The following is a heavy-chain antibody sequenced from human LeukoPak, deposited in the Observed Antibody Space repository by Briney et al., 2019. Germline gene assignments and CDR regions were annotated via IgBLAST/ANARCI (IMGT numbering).Heavy chain of an antibody. CDR1: GFTFDDYA. V-gene: IGHV3-9*01. CDR3: AREIVVVPAAIPDY. Sequence: GRSLRLSCAASGFTFDDYAMHWVRQAPGKGLEWVSGISWNSGSIDYADSVKGRFTISRDNAKNSLYLQMNSLRAEDTALYYCAREIVVVPAAIPDYWGQGTLVTVSS. D-gene: IGHD2-2*01. J-gene: IGHJ4*02. CDR2: ISWNSGSI.